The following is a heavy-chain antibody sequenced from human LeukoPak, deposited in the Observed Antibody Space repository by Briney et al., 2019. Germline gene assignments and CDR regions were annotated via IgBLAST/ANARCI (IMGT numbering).Heavy chain of an antibody. CDR1: GFTFSSYA. CDR2: ISGSGGST. Sequence: PGGSLRLSCAASGFTFSSYAMSWVRQAPGKGLEWVSAISGSGGSTYYADSVKGRFTISRDNSKNTLYLQMNSLRAEDTAVYYCAKDRSYSGYDLIDAFDIWGQGTLVTVSS. CDR3: AKDRSYSGYDLIDAFDI. J-gene: IGHJ3*02. V-gene: IGHV3-23*01. D-gene: IGHD5-12*01.